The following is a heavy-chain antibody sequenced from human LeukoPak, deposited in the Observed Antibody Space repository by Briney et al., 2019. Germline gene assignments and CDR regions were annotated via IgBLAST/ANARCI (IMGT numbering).Heavy chain of an antibody. Sequence: SETLSLTCTVSGGSIISYYWSWIRQPPGKGLEWIGYIYYSGSTHYNPSLKSRVSISVDTSKNQFSLKLSSVTAADTAVYYCARNYCSSTSCYRGDWFDPWGQGTLVTVSS. CDR3: ARNYCSSTSCYRGDWFDP. J-gene: IGHJ5*02. CDR2: IYYSGST. D-gene: IGHD2-2*01. V-gene: IGHV4-59*08. CDR1: GGSIISYY.